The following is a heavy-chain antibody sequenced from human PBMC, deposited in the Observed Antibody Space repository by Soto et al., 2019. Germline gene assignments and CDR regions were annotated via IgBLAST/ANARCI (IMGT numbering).Heavy chain of an antibody. CDR2: IYTSGST. CDR3: CDFGAYYYFDY. D-gene: IGHD4-17*01. Sequence: QVQLQESGPGLVKPSETLSLTCTVSGGSISSYYWSWIRQPAGKGLEWIGRIYTSGSTTYNPSLKSRVTMSVDTSKNKFSLKLSSVTVSDTAVYYCCDFGAYYYFDYWGQGTLVTVSS. V-gene: IGHV4-4*07. CDR1: GGSISSYY. J-gene: IGHJ4*02.